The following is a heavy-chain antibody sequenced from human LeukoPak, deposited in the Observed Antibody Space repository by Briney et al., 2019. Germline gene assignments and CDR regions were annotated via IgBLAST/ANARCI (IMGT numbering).Heavy chain of an antibody. CDR3: AKAGAVAGPQDY. CDR1: GFTFRGYS. D-gene: IGHD6-19*01. Sequence: GGSLRLSCAASGFTFRGYSMNWVRQAPGKGLEWVSAISGSGGSTYYADSVKGRFTISRDNSKNTLYLQMNSLRAEDTAVYYCAKAGAVAGPQDYWGQGTLVTVSS. J-gene: IGHJ4*02. V-gene: IGHV3-23*01. CDR2: ISGSGGST.